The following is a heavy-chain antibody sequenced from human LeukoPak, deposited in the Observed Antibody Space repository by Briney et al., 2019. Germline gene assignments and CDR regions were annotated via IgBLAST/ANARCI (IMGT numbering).Heavy chain of an antibody. CDR2: IYHSGST. J-gene: IGHJ5*02. Sequence: SETLSLTCTVSGGSISSYYWSWIRQPPGKGLEWIGYIYHSGSTNYNPSPKSRITISVDTSKNQFSLKLSSVTAADTAVYYCAKLDSSTWYAYDARLDPWGQGTLVTVSS. CDR3: AKLDSSTWYAYDARLDP. CDR1: GGSISSYY. D-gene: IGHD2-2*01. V-gene: IGHV4-59*01.